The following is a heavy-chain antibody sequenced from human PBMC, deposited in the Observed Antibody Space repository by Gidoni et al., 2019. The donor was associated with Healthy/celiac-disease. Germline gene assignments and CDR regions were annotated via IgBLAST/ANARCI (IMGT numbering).Heavy chain of an antibody. CDR2: IYHSGST. V-gene: IGHV4-38-2*02. J-gene: IGHJ4*02. CDR3: AREGLERRAFFDY. CDR1: GYSISSGYY. Sequence: QVQLQESGPGLVKPSETLSLTCAVSGYSISSGYYWGWIRQPPGKGLEWIGSIYHSGSTYYNPSLKSRVTISVDTSKNQFSLKLSSVTAADTAVYYCAREGLERRAFFDYWGQGTLVTVSS. D-gene: IGHD1-1*01.